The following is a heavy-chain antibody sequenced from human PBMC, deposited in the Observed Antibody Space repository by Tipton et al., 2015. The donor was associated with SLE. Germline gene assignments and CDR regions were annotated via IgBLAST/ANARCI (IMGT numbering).Heavy chain of an antibody. J-gene: IGHJ4*02. CDR2: IYYSGST. Sequence: LRLSCTVSDGSIRSTNYYWGWIRQPPGKGLEWIGHIYYSGSTNYNPSLKSRVTISLDTSKNQFSLKLSSVTAADTAVYYCARQGGQWLDFDYWGQGTLVTVSS. V-gene: IGHV4-61*05. D-gene: IGHD6-19*01. CDR3: ARQGGQWLDFDY. CDR1: DGSIRSTNYY.